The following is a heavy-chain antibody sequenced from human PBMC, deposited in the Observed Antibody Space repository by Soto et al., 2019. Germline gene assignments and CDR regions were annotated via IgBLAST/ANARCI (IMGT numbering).Heavy chain of an antibody. CDR3: APAPIELWSPYDY. CDR2: INPNSGGT. J-gene: IGHJ4*01. D-gene: IGHD5-18*01. V-gene: IGHV1-2*02. Sequence: ASVKVSCKASGYTFTGYYMHWVRQAPGQGLEWMGWINPNSGGTNYAQKFQGRVTMTRDTSISTAYMELSRLRSDDTAVYYCAPAPIELWSPYDYWGHGTLVTVSS. CDR1: GYTFTGYY.